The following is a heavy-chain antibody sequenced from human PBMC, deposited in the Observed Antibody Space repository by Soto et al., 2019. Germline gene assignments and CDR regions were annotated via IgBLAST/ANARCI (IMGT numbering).Heavy chain of an antibody. V-gene: IGHV1-69*06. CDR2: FIPIFGTA. Sequence: SVKVSFKASGGTFSSYAISWVRQAPGQGLEWMGGFIPIFGTANYAQKFQGRVTITADKSTSTAYMELSSLRSEDTAVYYCARGNYYYYGMDVWGQGTTVTVS. CDR1: GGTFSSYA. J-gene: IGHJ6*02. CDR3: ARGNYYYYGMDV. D-gene: IGHD6-13*01.